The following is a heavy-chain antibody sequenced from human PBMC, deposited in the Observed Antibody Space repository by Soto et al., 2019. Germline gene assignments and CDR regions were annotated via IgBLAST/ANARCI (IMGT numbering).Heavy chain of an antibody. Sequence: EVQLVESGGGLVKPGGSLRLSCAASGFTFSNAWMSWVRQAPGKGLEWVGRIKSKTDGGTTDYAAPVKGRFTISRDDSKNTLYLQMNSLKTEDTAVYYCTTRDILVVPARIEFDYWGQGTLVTVSS. CDR3: TTRDILVVPARIEFDY. CDR1: GFTFSNAW. D-gene: IGHD2-2*01. J-gene: IGHJ4*02. CDR2: IKSKTDGGTT. V-gene: IGHV3-15*01.